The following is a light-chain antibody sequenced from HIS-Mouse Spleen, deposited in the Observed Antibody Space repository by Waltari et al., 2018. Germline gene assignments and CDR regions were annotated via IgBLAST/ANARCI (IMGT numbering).Light chain of an antibody. CDR3: YSTDSSGNHRV. CDR1: ALPKKY. J-gene: IGLJ2*01. V-gene: IGLV3-10*01. CDR2: EAS. Sequence: SYELTQPPSVSVSPGQTARITCSGDALPKKYAYWYQRKSGQAPVLVIYEASKRPSGIPERFSGASSGTMATLTISGAQVEDEADYYCYSTDSSGNHRVFGGGTKLTAL.